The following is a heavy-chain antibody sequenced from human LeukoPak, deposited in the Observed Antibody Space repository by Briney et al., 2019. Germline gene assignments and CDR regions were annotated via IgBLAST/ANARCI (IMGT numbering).Heavy chain of an antibody. D-gene: IGHD6-19*01. CDR2: ITGSGSST. Sequence: GGSLRLSCGASGFTFSSYAMTWVRQAPGKGLEWVSAITGSGSSTYYADSVKGRFTISRDNSKNTLYLQMNSLRAEDTAVYYCARDTSSGWSLDYWGQGTLVTVSS. J-gene: IGHJ4*02. CDR1: GFTFSSYA. V-gene: IGHV3-23*01. CDR3: ARDTSSGWSLDY.